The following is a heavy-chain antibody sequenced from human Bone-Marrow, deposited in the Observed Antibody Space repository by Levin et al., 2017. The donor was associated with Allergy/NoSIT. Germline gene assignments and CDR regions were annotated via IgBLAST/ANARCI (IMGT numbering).Heavy chain of an antibody. Sequence: ESGPTLVKPTETLTLTCTFSGFSLTTSGVGVGWIRQPPGKALEWLALIYWNDDPRYRPSLRTRLTIAKDTPKNQVVLTMTNMDPVDTATYYCAHIIPYRYYDYWRLDYWYFDLWGRGTLVTVSS. CDR1: GFSLTTSGVG. CDR3: AHIIPYRYYDYWRLDYWYFDL. CDR2: IYWNDDP. J-gene: IGHJ2*01. V-gene: IGHV2-5*01. D-gene: IGHD3-3*01.